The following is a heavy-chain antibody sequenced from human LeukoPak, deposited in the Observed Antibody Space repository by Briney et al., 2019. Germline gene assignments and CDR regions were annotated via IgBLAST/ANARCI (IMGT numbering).Heavy chain of an antibody. V-gene: IGHV5-51*01. CDR1: EFTFTNYW. D-gene: IGHD5-12*01. CDR2: IYPGDSDT. CDR3: ARRYSGYDFFDY. Sequence: GESLEISCKGSEFTFTNYWIAWVRPMPGKGLEWMGIIYPGDSDTRYSPSFQGQVTISADKSISTAYLQWSSLKASDTAMYYCARRYSGYDFFDYWGQGTLVTVSS. J-gene: IGHJ4*02.